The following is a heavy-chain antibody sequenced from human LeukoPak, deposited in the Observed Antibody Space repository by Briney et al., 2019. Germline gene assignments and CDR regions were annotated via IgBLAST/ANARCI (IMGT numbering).Heavy chain of an antibody. J-gene: IGHJ6*02. D-gene: IGHD1-26*01. CDR1: GFTFSSYG. CDR2: ISYDGSNK. CDR3: AIIVGATDDGMDV. V-gene: IGHV3-30*03. Sequence: PGRSLRLSCAASGFTFSSYGMHWARQAPGKGLEWVAVISYDGSNKYYADSVKGRFTISRDNSKNTLYLQMNSLRAEDTAVYYCAIIVGATDDGMDVWGQGTTVTVSS.